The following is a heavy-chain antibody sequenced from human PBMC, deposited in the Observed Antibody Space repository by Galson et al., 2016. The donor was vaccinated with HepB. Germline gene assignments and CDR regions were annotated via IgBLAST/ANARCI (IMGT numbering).Heavy chain of an antibody. CDR3: ARRTYGAPFDI. Sequence: QSGAEVKKPGESLKMSCKGSGYGFSNYWIGWVRQMPGKGLEWVGIIYPGDSDTRYSPSFQGQVNISADESITTAYLQWNSLKASDTAIYYCARRTYGAPFDIWGQGTMVTVSS. CDR2: IYPGDSDT. J-gene: IGHJ3*02. CDR1: GYGFSNYW. V-gene: IGHV5-51*01. D-gene: IGHD4/OR15-4a*01.